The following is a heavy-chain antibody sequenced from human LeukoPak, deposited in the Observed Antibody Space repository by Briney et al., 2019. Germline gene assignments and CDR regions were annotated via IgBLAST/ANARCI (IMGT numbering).Heavy chain of an antibody. V-gene: IGHV3-7*03. CDR2: INSDGSEG. CDR3: ARSSYSSSSSV. J-gene: IGHJ3*01. Sequence: GGSLRLSCAVSGFTFSGFWMSWSRQAPGKGLEWVASINSDGSEGYYADVVKGRFTISRDNAKNSLHLQINSLRAEDTAVYYCARSSYSSSSSVWGQGTMVTVSS. D-gene: IGHD6-6*01. CDR1: GFTFSGFW.